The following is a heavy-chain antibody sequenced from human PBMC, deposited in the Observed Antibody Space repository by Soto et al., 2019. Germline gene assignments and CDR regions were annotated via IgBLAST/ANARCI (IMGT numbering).Heavy chain of an antibody. Sequence: ASVKVSCKAAGGTFNSYAISWVRQATGQGLEWMGWMNPNSGNTGYAQKFQGRVTMTRNTSISTAYMELSSLRSEDTAVYYCLMVRGVQYDYWGQGTLVTVSS. CDR3: LMVRGVQYDY. J-gene: IGHJ4*02. CDR2: MNPNSGNT. CDR1: GGTFNSYA. V-gene: IGHV1-8*02. D-gene: IGHD3-10*01.